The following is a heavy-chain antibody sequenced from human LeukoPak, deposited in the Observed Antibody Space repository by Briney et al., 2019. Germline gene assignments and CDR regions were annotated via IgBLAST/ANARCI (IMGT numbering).Heavy chain of an antibody. J-gene: IGHJ4*02. CDR3: ARVAGFYDYWSAYPYYFDY. Sequence: TPSETLSLTCTVSGGSISSHYWSWIQQPPGKRLEWIGYIYYNGNTDYNPSLNSRVTISIDTSRTQFSLRLRSVTAADSAVYYCARVAGFYDYWSAYPYYFDYWGPGTLVTVSS. D-gene: IGHD3-3*01. CDR2: IYYNGNT. V-gene: IGHV4-59*11. CDR1: GGSISSHY.